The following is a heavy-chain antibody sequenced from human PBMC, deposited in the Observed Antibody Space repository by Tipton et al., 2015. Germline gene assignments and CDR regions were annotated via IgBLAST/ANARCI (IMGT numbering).Heavy chain of an antibody. CDR1: GFTFSSYA. D-gene: IGHD6-6*01. J-gene: IGHJ4*02. V-gene: IGHV3-23*01. CDR2: ISGGGATT. CDR3: AKEEIAARPRIFHY. Sequence: SLRLSCAASGFTFSSYAMSWVRQAPGKGLEWVSSISGGGATTFYADSVRGRFTISRDNSKNTLYLQINSLRVEDTAVYYCAKEEIAARPRIFHYWGQGALVTVSS.